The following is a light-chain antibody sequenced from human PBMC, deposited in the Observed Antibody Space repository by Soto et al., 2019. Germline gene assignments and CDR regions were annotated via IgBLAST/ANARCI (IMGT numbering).Light chain of an antibody. V-gene: IGKV3-20*01. Sequence: EIVLTQSPGTLSLSPGERATLSCRSSQSVSSSYLAWYQQKPGQAPRLLIYGASSRATGIPDRFSGSGSGTDFTLTISRLEPEDFAVYYFQQYCSSPYTFGQGTQLQLK. CDR1: QSVSSSY. CDR3: QQYCSSPYT. CDR2: GAS. J-gene: IGKJ2*01.